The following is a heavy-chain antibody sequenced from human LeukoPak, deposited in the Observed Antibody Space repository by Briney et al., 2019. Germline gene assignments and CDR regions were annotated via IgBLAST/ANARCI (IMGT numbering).Heavy chain of an antibody. CDR1: GYNFPTYW. CDR3: ARCWRVGWGKGRGTYYYSMDV. Sequence: GESLKISCKGSGYNFPTYWIGWVRQMPGKGMKWMGFISSGDSETTYSPSFQGQVTFSADKSISTAYLQWSSLKASDTGIYYCARCWRVGWGKGRGTYYYSMDVWGQGTTVIVSS. V-gene: IGHV5-51*01. J-gene: IGHJ6*02. D-gene: IGHD3-16*01. CDR2: ISSGDSET.